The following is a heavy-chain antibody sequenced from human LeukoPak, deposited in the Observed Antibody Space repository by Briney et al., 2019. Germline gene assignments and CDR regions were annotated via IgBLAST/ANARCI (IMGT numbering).Heavy chain of an antibody. V-gene: IGHV4-61*08. CDR1: GGSISSGGYY. Sequence: SETLSLTCTVSGGSISSGGYYWSWIRQHPGKGLEWIGYIYYSGSTNYNPSLKSRVTISVDTSKNQFSLKLSSVTAADTAVYYCARLGYSYGSYYYYGMDVWGQGTTVTVSS. CDR3: ARLGYSYGSYYYYGMDV. D-gene: IGHD5-18*01. J-gene: IGHJ6*02. CDR2: IYYSGST.